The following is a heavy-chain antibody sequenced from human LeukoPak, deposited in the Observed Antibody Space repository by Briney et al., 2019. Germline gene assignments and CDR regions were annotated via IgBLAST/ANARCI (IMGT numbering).Heavy chain of an antibody. J-gene: IGHJ3*02. Sequence: PSGTLSLTCAVSGGSISSSNWWSWVRQPPGKGLEWIGEIYHSGSTNYNPSLKSRVTISVDTSKNQFSLKLSSVTAADTAVYYCARYGVGATNDDAFDIWGQGTMVTVSS. CDR3: ARYGVGATNDDAFDI. V-gene: IGHV4-4*02. CDR2: IYHSGST. D-gene: IGHD1-26*01. CDR1: GGSISSSNW.